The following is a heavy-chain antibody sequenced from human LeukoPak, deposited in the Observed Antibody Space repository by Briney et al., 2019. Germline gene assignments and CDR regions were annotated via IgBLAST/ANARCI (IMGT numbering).Heavy chain of an antibody. CDR2: IWCDGSNK. J-gene: IGHJ4*02. Sequence: GRSLRLSCAASGFTFSSYGMHWVRQAPGKGLEWVAVIWCDGSNKYYADSVKGRFTISRDNSKNTLYLQMNSLRAEDTAVYYCARAQRGDPFDYWGQGTLVTVSS. D-gene: IGHD4-17*01. CDR1: GFTFSSYG. CDR3: ARAQRGDPFDY. V-gene: IGHV3-33*01.